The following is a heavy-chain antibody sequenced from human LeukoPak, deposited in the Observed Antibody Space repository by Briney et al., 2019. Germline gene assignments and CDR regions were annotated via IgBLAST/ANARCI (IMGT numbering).Heavy chain of an antibody. CDR2: IYYSGST. V-gene: IGHV4-30-4*08. CDR3: AGGVYGNTWYDLGY. J-gene: IGHJ4*02. D-gene: IGHD6-13*01. CDR1: GGSISSGDYY. Sequence: SQTLSLTCTVSGGSISSGDYYWSWIRQPPGKGLEWIGYIYYSGSTYYNPSLKSRVTISVDTSKNQFSLKMTSTTAADTAVYYCAGGVYGNTWYDLGYWGQGTLVTVSS.